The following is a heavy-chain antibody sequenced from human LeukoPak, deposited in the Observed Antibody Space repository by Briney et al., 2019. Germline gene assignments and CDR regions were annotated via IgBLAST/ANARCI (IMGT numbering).Heavy chain of an antibody. V-gene: IGHV3-30-3*01. J-gene: IGHJ3*02. Sequence: PGRSLRLSCAASGFTFSSYAMHWVRQAPGKGLECVAVISYDGSNKYYADSVKGRFTISRDNSKNTLYLQMNSLRAEDTAVYYCAREIVVVVGYAFDIWGQGTMVTVSS. CDR3: AREIVVVVGYAFDI. CDR2: ISYDGSNK. CDR1: GFTFSSYA. D-gene: IGHD2-15*01.